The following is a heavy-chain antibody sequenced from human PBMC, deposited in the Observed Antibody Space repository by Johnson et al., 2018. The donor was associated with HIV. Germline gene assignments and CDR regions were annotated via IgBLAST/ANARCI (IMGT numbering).Heavy chain of an antibody. V-gene: IGHV3-30*04. CDR2: ISYDGSNK. D-gene: IGHD6-6*01. CDR1: GFTFSSYA. CDR3: AREGSKEQLVPLDAFDI. J-gene: IGHJ3*02. Sequence: QVHLVESGGGVVQPGRSLRLSCAASGFTFSSYAMHWVRQAPGKGLEWVAVISYDGSNKYYADSVKGRFTISRDNSKNTLYLQMNSLRAEDTAVYYCAREGSKEQLVPLDAFDIWGQATMVTVSS.